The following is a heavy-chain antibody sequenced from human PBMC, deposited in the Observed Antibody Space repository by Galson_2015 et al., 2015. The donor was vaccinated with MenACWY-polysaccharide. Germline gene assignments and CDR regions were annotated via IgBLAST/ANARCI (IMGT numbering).Heavy chain of an antibody. CDR2: INSDGSTT. D-gene: IGHD2/OR15-2a*01. CDR1: GVTFSTHW. J-gene: IGHJ4*02. Sequence: SLRLSCAASGVTFSTHWMHWVRQAPGEGLVWHSRINSDGSTTNYADSVKGRFTISRDNAKNTLFLQMNSLSVEDTAVYYCAKNIQAAYWGQGTLVTVSS. V-gene: IGHV3-74*01. CDR3: AKNIQAAY.